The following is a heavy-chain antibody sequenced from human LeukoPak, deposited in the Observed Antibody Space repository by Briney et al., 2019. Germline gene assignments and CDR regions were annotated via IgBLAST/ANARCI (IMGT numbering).Heavy chain of an antibody. CDR2: IKDDGSEK. V-gene: IGHV3-7*05. J-gene: IGHJ4*02. CDR1: GFTFSTYW. CDR3: VAAGGY. D-gene: IGHD6-13*01. Sequence: GGSLRLSCAASGFTFSTYWMNWVHQAPGRGLEWVASIKDDGSEKNYVDSVKGRFTISRDNANKSLCLQMNSLRAEDTAVYYCVAAGGYWGQGALVTVSS.